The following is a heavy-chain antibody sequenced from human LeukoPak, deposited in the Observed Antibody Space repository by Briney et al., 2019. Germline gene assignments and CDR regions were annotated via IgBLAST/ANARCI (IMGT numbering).Heavy chain of an antibody. CDR2: ISYDGTNK. D-gene: IGHD6-13*01. CDR3: AKDVGGVAADY. Sequence: HTGGSLRLSCAASGFTFSSYGMHWVRQAPGKGREWVAVISYDGTNKYYADSVKGRFTISRDNSKNTLYLQMNSLRAEDTAVYYCAKDVGGVAADYWGQGTLVTVSS. CDR1: GFTFSSYG. J-gene: IGHJ4*02. V-gene: IGHV3-30*18.